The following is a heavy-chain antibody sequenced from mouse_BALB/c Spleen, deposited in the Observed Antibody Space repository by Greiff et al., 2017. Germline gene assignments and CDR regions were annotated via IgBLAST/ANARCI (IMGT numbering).Heavy chain of an antibody. J-gene: IGHJ3*01. Sequence: EVHLVESGTVLARPGASVKMSCKASGYSFTSYWMHWVKQRPGQGLEWIGAIYPGNSDTSYNQKFKGKAKLTAVTSASTAYMELSSLTNEDSAVYYCTSPYGNYDWFAYWGQGTLVTVSA. D-gene: IGHD2-1*01. CDR2: IYPGNSDT. V-gene: IGHV1-5*01. CDR1: GYSFTSYW. CDR3: TSPYGNYDWFAY.